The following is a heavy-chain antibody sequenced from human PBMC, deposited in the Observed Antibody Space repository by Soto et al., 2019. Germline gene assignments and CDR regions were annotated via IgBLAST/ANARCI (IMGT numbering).Heavy chain of an antibody. V-gene: IGHV4-34*01. Sequence: SEPLSLTCAVYGGSFSGYYWSWIRQPPGKGLEWIGEINHSGSTNYNPSLKSRVTISVDTSKNQFSLKLSSVTAADTAVYYCARGRDTAGGLYYFDYWGQGTLVTVSS. D-gene: IGHD2-21*01. CDR2: INHSGST. CDR1: GGSFSGYY. J-gene: IGHJ4*02. CDR3: ARGRDTAGGLYYFDY.